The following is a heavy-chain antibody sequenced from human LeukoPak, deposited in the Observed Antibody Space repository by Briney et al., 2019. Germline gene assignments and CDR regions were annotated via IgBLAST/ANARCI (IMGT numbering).Heavy chain of an antibody. V-gene: IGHV1-2*02. D-gene: IGHD3-10*01. CDR3: ARDHPYYYGSGSYSFYMDV. J-gene: IGHJ6*03. CDR1: GYTFTGYY. Sequence: ASVKVSCKASGYTFTGYYMHWVRQAPGQGLEWMGWINPNSGSTNYAQKFQGRVTMTRDTSISTAYMELSRLRSDDTAVYYCARDHPYYYGSGSYSFYMDVWGKGTTVTVSS. CDR2: INPNSGST.